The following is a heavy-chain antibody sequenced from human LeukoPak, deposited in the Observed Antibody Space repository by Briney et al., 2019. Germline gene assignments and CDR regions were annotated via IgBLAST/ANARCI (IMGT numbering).Heavy chain of an antibody. V-gene: IGHV4-4*07. Sequence: SETLSLTCTVSGGSLSSYFWSWIRQPAGKGLEWVGRIYSSGSTNYNPSLRSRVTMSVDTSKTQFSLRLNSVTAADTAVYCCAREGHIGDYEGYWGQRSQVTDCS. CDR3: AREGHIGDYEGY. D-gene: IGHD4-17*01. CDR1: GGSLSSYF. J-gene: IGHJ4*02. CDR2: IYSSGST.